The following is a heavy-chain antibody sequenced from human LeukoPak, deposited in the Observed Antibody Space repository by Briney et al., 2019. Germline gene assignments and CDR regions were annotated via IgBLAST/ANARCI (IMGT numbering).Heavy chain of an antibody. CDR3: ARDYYGSKSSSFDP. J-gene: IGHJ5*02. Sequence: ASVKVSCKASGYTFTSYDINWVRQATGQGLEWQGWMNPNSGNTGYAQNFQGRVTLTRNTSIDTAYMELSSLRSEDTAVYYCARDYYGSKSSSFDPWGQGTLVTVSS. CDR2: MNPNSGNT. D-gene: IGHD3-10*01. CDR1: GYTFTSYD. V-gene: IGHV1-8*01.